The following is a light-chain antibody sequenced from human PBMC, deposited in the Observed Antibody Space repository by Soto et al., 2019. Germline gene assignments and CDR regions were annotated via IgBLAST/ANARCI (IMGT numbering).Light chain of an antibody. V-gene: IGKV1-12*01. CDR2: AAS. CDR3: QQADSLPIVT. Sequence: XQXXQSPSXXSAXXXERVTXTCGGSQDISTWLAWYQQKPGKAPNLLIYAASSLFSGVPSSFSGSGSATDFTLTISSLKTEDFATYYCQQADSLPIVTFGHGTRLEI. CDR1: QDISTW. J-gene: IGKJ5*01.